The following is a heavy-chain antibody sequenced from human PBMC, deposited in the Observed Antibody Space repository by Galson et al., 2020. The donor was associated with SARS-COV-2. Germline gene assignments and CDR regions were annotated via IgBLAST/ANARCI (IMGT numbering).Heavy chain of an antibody. V-gene: IGHV3-30*04. CDR3: ARGHTGNYYHGMDV. CDR1: GFTFSSYA. D-gene: IGHD3-10*01. Sequence: GGSLRLSCAASGFTFSSYAMHWVRQAPGKGLEWVAVISYDGSNKYYADSVKGRFTISRDNSKNTLYLQMNSLRAEDTAVYYCARGHTGNYYHGMDVWGQGTTVTVSS. CDR2: ISYDGSNK. J-gene: IGHJ6*02.